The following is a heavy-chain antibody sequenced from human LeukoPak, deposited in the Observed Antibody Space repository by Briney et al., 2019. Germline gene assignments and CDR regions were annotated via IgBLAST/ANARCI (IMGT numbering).Heavy chain of an antibody. V-gene: IGHV1-69*04. CDR2: IIPILGIA. Sequence: GSSVKVSCKASGGTFSSYAISWVRQAPGQGLEWMGRIIPILGIANYAQKFQGRVTITADKSTSTAYMELSSLRSEDTAVYYCARDQDYFHANGYYYDAFDLWGQGTMVTVSS. CDR3: ARDQDYFHANGYYYDAFDL. CDR1: GGTFSSYA. J-gene: IGHJ3*01. D-gene: IGHD3-22*01.